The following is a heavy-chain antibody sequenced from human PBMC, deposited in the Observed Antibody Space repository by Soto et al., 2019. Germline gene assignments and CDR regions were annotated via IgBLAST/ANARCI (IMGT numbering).Heavy chain of an antibody. V-gene: IGHV3-23*01. CDR3: AKDQLAVAGLNWFDP. D-gene: IGHD6-19*01. Sequence: PGGSLKLSCAASGFTFSSYAVSWVRQAPGKGLEWVSVISGSGGSTYYADSVKGRFTISRDNSKNTLYLQMNSLRAEDTAVYYCAKDQLAVAGLNWFDPWGQGTLVTVSS. CDR2: ISGSGGST. J-gene: IGHJ5*02. CDR1: GFTFSSYA.